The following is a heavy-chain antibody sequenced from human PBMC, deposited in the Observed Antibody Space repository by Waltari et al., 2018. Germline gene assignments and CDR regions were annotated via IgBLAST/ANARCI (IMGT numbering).Heavy chain of an antibody. CDR1: GYTFTSYD. V-gene: IGHV1-8*01. CDR3: AREGSESSGWYGAFDY. J-gene: IGHJ4*02. CDR2: MNPNSGNT. D-gene: IGHD6-19*01. Sequence: QVQLVQSGAEVKKPGASVKVSCKASGYTFTSYDINWVRQATGQGLEWMGWMNPNSGNTGYAQKFQGRVTITRDTSASTAYMELSSLRSEDTAVYYCAREGSESSGWYGAFDYWGQGTLVTVSS.